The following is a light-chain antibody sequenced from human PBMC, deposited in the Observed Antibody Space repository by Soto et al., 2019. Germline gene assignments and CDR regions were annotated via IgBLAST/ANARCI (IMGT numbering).Light chain of an antibody. CDR1: QSISSW. J-gene: IGKJ1*01. V-gene: IGKV1-5*03. Sequence: DTQMTQSPSALSASVGDRVTIICRASQSISSWLAWYQQKPGKAPKLLIYKASSLESGVPSRFSGSGSGTEFTLTISSLQPDDFATYYCQQYNSYQGTFGQGTKVDIK. CDR2: KAS. CDR3: QQYNSYQGT.